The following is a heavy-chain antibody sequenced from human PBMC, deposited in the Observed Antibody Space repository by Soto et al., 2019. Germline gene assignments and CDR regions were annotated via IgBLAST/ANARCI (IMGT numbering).Heavy chain of an antibody. V-gene: IGHV4-31*03. CDR3: ARTKCSGGSCYSWSLGY. Sequence: SETLSLTCTVSGGPITTGGYYWSWIRQLPGKGLEWIGHRYYSESTYYNPSLKSRVSISLDTSKDQFSRKLSFVTAADTAMYYCARTKCSGGSCYSWSLGYWGQGTPVTVSS. CDR1: GGPITTGGYY. J-gene: IGHJ4*02. D-gene: IGHD2-15*01. CDR2: RYYSEST.